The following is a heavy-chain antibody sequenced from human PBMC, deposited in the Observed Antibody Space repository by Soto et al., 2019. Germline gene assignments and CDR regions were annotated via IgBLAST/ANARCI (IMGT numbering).Heavy chain of an antibody. D-gene: IGHD2-15*01. J-gene: IGHJ4*02. CDR3: ARDLWWYLH. CDR2: ISAGSEGA. Sequence: EVQLLESGGGLVQPGGALRLSCAASGFTFSSHAMSWVRQAPGKGLEWISSISAGSEGAYYADSVKGRFTISRDNSNNTLYLQMNSLRVEDTAVYYCARDLWWYLHWGQGTLVTVSS. V-gene: IGHV3-23*01. CDR1: GFTFSSHA.